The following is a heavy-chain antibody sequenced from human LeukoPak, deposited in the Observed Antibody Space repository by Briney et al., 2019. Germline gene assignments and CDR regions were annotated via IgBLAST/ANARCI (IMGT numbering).Heavy chain of an antibody. Sequence: ASVKVSCKASGYTFTSYGISWVRQAPGQGLEWMGWISAYNGNTNYAQKLQGRVTMTRNTSISTAYMELSSLRSEDTAVYYCARAAYYDFWSGYWPDYYYYYGMDVWGQGTTVTVSS. J-gene: IGHJ6*02. CDR3: ARAAYYDFWSGYWPDYYYYYGMDV. D-gene: IGHD3-3*01. CDR2: ISAYNGNT. V-gene: IGHV1-18*01. CDR1: GYTFTSYG.